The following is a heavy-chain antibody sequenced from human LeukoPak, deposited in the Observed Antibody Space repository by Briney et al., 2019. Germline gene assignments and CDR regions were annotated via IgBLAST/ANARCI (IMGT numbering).Heavy chain of an antibody. CDR3: AREVSGSRAGAFDI. D-gene: IGHD1-26*01. CDR1: GYTFTGYY. V-gene: IGHV1-2*02. Sequence: ASVKVSCKGSGYTFTGYYMHWVRQAPGQGLEWMGWINPNSGGTNYAQKFQGRVTMTRDTSISTAYMELSRLRSDDTAVYYCAREVSGSRAGAFDIWGQGTMVTVSS. J-gene: IGHJ3*02. CDR2: INPNSGGT.